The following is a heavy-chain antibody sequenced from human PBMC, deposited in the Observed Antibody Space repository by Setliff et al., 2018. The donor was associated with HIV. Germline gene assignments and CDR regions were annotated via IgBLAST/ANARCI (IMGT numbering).Heavy chain of an antibody. CDR1: GFTFSSYS. CDR2: IISSSSYI. V-gene: IGHV3-21*01. J-gene: IGHJ4*02. Sequence: GESLKISCAASGFTFSSYSMNWVRQAPGKGLEWVSSIISSSSYIYYADSVKGRFTISRDNAKNSLYLQMNSLRAEDTAVYYCAQGGYGSEIITENYWGQGTLVTVSS. D-gene: IGHD3-10*01. CDR3: AQGGYGSEIITENY.